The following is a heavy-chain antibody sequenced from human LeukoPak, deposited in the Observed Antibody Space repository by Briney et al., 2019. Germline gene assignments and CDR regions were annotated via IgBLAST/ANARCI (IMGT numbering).Heavy chain of an antibody. CDR1: GFTFSSYS. CDR2: ISSSSSYI. CDR3: ARDLYGDDAFDI. Sequence: PGGSLRLSCAASGFTFSSYSMNWVRQAPGKWLEWVSSISSSSSYIYYADSVKGRFTISRDNAKNSMYLQMNSLRAEDTAVYYCARDLYGDDAFDIWGQGTMVTVSS. J-gene: IGHJ3*02. V-gene: IGHV3-21*01. D-gene: IGHD2/OR15-2a*01.